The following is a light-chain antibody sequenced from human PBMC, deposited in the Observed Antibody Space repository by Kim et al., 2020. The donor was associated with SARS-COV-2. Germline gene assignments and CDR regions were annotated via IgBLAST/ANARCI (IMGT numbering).Light chain of an antibody. CDR2: QDS. CDR1: KLGDKY. CDR3: QAWDSSTVV. V-gene: IGLV3-1*01. Sequence: SYELTQPPSVSVSPGQTVSITCSGDKLGDKYACWYQQKPGQSPVLVIYQDSKRPSGIPERFSGSNSGNTATLTISGTQAMDEADYYCQAWDSSTVVFGGG. J-gene: IGLJ2*01.